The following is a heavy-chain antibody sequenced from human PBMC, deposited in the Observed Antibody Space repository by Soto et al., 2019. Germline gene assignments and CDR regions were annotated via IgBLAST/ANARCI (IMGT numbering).Heavy chain of an antibody. Sequence: SETLSLTCTVPGGSISSYYWSWIRQPPGKGLEWIGYIYYSGSTNYNPSLKSRVTISVDTSKNQFSLKLSSVTAADTAVYYCARQKAAAVAFDIWGQGTMVTVSS. J-gene: IGHJ3*02. CDR3: ARQKAAAVAFDI. D-gene: IGHD4-17*01. CDR2: IYYSGST. CDR1: GGSISSYY. V-gene: IGHV4-59*01.